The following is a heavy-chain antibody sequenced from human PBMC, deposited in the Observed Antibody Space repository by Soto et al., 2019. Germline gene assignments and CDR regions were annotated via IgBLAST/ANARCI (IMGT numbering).Heavy chain of an antibody. CDR3: ARAGYYDFWSGYYHLPTPQKNHYYYYGMDV. CDR1: GGFLSESY. V-gene: IGHV4-34*01. D-gene: IGHD3-3*01. Sequence: PSETLSLTCAVYGGFLSESYWTWIRQPPGKGLEWIGEINHVGGTNYNPSLKSRVTISVDTSKNQFSLKLSSVTAADTAVYYCARAGYYDFWSGYYHLPTPQKNHYYYYGMDVWGQGTTVTGSS. CDR2: INHVGGT. J-gene: IGHJ6*02.